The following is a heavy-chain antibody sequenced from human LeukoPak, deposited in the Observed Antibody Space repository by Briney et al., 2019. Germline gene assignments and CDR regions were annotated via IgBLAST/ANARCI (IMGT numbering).Heavy chain of an antibody. CDR3: ARDRGDPYYDFWSGYYGY. V-gene: IGHV3-30-3*01. CDR2: ISYDGSNK. CDR1: GFTFSSYA. D-gene: IGHD3-3*01. Sequence: PGGSLRLSCAASGFTFSSYAMHWARQAPGKGLEWVAVISYDGSNKYYADSVKGRFTISRDNSKNTLYLQMNSLRAEDTAVYYCARDRGDPYYDFWSGYYGYWGQGTLVTVSS. J-gene: IGHJ4*02.